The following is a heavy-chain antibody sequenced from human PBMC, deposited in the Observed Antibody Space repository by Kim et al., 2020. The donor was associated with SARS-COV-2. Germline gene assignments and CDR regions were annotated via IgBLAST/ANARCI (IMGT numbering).Heavy chain of an antibody. D-gene: IGHD3-10*01. Sequence: ASVKVSCKASGYTFTSYGISWVRQAPGQGLEWMGWISAYNGNTNYAQKLQGRVTMTTDTSTSTAYMELRSLRSDDTAVYYCARDGSGSYFLFSDGENRNFDYWGQGTLVTVSS. CDR1: GYTFTSYG. CDR2: ISAYNGNT. V-gene: IGHV1-18*01. CDR3: ARDGSGSYFLFSDGENRNFDY. J-gene: IGHJ4*02.